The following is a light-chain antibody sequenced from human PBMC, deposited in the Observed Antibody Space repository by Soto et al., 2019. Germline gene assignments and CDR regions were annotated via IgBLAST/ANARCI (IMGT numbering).Light chain of an antibody. CDR3: SSYTSSSTLV. J-gene: IGLJ1*01. V-gene: IGLV2-14*01. CDR1: SSDVGGYNS. CDR2: DVS. Sequence: QSVLTQPASVSGSPGQSIAISCTGTSSDVGGYNSVSWYQQHPGKAPKLMIYDVSSRPSGVSNRFSGSKSGNTASLTISGLQAEDEADYYCSSYTSSSTLVFGTGTKVTVL.